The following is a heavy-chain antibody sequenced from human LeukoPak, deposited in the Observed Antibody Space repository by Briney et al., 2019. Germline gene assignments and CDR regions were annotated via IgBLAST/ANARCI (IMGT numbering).Heavy chain of an antibody. V-gene: IGHV4-34*01. CDR2: INHSGST. Sequence: SETLSLTCAVYGGSFSGYYWSWIRQPPGKGLEWIGEINHSGSTNYNPSLKSRVTISVDTSKNQFSLKLSSVTAADTAVYYCARGSSSWYDYWGQGTLVTVSS. D-gene: IGHD6-13*01. J-gene: IGHJ4*02. CDR3: ARGSSSWYDY. CDR1: GGSFSGYY.